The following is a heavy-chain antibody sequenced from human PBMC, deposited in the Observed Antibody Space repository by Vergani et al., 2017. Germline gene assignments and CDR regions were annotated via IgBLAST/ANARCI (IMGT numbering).Heavy chain of an antibody. V-gene: IGHV2-5*01. CDR2: VYWNDDE. CDR3: VHRLGYFDWDGAFDV. J-gene: IGHJ3*01. D-gene: IGHD3-9*01. CDR1: GFSLTTGGEG. Sequence: QITLRESGPTLVQPTQPLTLTCTFSGFSLTTGGEGVGWIRQPPGRALEWLAFVYWNDDERYSPSLKSRVTITKDTSKNEVILTMATMDPVDTATYYCVHRLGYFDWDGAFDVWGPGTMVTVSS.